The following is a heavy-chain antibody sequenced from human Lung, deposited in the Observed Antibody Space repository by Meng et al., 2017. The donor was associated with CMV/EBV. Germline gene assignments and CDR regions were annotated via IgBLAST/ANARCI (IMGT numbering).Heavy chain of an antibody. CDR2: IYYNGNT. CDR3: ALTTVNWVDP. J-gene: IGHJ5*02. CDR1: GGSMGRGTYH. V-gene: IGHV4-39*07. D-gene: IGHD4-17*01. Sequence: SETXSLTCTVSGGSMGRGTYHWAWIRQPPGKGLEWIGSIYYNGNTFYNPSLKSRVTISGDTSKNQFSLKVNSLTAADTAVYYCALTTVNWVDPWGHGTLVTVSS.